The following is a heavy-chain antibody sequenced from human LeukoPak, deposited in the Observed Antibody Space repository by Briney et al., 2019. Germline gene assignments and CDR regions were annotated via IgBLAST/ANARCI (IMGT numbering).Heavy chain of an antibody. Sequence: ASVKVSCKTSGYTFTGYYMHWVRQAPGHGLECMGWINPNTGGTNYAQKFQDRVTMTRDTSISTAYMELSRLRSDDTAVYYCARERGYCSSSNCYTPDAFDIWGQGTLVTVSS. CDR2: INPNTGGT. CDR3: ARERGYCSSSNCYTPDAFDI. V-gene: IGHV1-2*02. J-gene: IGHJ3*02. D-gene: IGHD2-2*02. CDR1: GYTFTGYY.